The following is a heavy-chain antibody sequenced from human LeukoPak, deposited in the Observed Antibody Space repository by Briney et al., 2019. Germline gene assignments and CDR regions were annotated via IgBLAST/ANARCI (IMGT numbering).Heavy chain of an antibody. CDR3: VRVYRWLVDAFDV. Sequence: ASVKVSCKASGYSLSSYSLNWVRQAPGQGLEWMGGINTNTGNPTYAQGFIGRFVFSLDTSVNTAYLRISSLETEDTAVYYCVRVYRWLVDAFDVWGQGTMVTVSS. J-gene: IGHJ3*01. D-gene: IGHD6-19*01. CDR2: INTNTGNP. V-gene: IGHV7-4-1*02. CDR1: GYSLSSYS.